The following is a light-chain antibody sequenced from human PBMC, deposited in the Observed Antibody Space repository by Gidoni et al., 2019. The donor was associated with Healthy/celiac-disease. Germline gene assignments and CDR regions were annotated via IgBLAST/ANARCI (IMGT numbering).Light chain of an antibody. V-gene: IGKV1-39*01. CDR3: QQSYSTRGS. CDR1: QSISSY. Sequence: DIQMTQSPSPLSASVGDRVPITCRASQSISSYLNWYQQKPRKAAKLLIYAASSLQSGGPARFSGSGSWTDFIITISSLQPEDFAADYCQQSYSTRGSFGPGTKVDIK. CDR2: AAS. J-gene: IGKJ3*01.